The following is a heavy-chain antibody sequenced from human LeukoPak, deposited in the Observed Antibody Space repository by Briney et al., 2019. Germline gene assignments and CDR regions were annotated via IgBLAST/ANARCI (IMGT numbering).Heavy chain of an antibody. CDR1: GLTFRNYA. V-gene: IGHV3-7*03. J-gene: IGHJ4*02. CDR3: ASAGGDSRSPLPFYY. CDR2: IKQDGSEK. D-gene: IGHD6-6*01. Sequence: GGSLRLSCAASGLTFRNYAMSWVRQAPGKGLEWVANIKQDGSEKYYVDSVKGRFTISRDNAEKSLSLQMNSLRAEDTAVYYCASAGGDSRSPLPFYYWGQGTLVTVSS.